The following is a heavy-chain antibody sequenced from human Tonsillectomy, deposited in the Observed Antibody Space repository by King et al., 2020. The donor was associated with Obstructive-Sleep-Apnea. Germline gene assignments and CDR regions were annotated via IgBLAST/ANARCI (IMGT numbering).Heavy chain of an antibody. CDR2: IVVGSGNS. D-gene: IGHD1/OR15-1a*01. CDR1: GFTFTSSA. V-gene: IGHV1-58*01. J-gene: IGHJ5*02. CDR3: SATSEQNWVDP. Sequence: QLVQSGPEVKKPGTSVKVSCKASGFTFTSSAVQWVRQARGQRLEWVGWIVVGSGNSNYAQKFQERVTITRDMSTSTAYMELSSLRSEDTAVYYCSATSEQNWVDPWGQGTLVTVSS.